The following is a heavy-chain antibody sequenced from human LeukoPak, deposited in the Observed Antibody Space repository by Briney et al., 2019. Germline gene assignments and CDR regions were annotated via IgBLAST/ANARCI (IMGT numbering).Heavy chain of an antibody. CDR1: GGSISSGGYY. CDR3: ARDHTKGTLAATIPSDY. J-gene: IGHJ4*02. D-gene: IGHD2-15*01. CDR2: IYHSGST. V-gene: IGHV4-30-2*01. Sequence: SETLSLTCTVSGGSISSGGYYWSWIRQPPGKGLEWIGFIYHSGSTYYNPSLKSRVTISVDRSKNHFSLKLSSVTAADTAVYYCARDHTKGTLAATIPSDYWGQGTLVTVSS.